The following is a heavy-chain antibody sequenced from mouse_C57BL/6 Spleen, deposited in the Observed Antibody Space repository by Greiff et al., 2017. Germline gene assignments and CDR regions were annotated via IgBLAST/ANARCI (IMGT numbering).Heavy chain of an antibody. CDR3: ARKQDAMDD. Sequence: LQQSGASVKISCKASGYAFSSYWMNWVKQRPGKGLEWIGQIYPGVGDTNYNGKFKGKATLTADKSSSTAYMQLSSMSSEDSADYFGARKQDAMDDWGQGTSVTVSS. V-gene: IGHV1-80*01. J-gene: IGHJ4*01. CDR2: IYPGVGDT. CDR1: GYAFSSYW.